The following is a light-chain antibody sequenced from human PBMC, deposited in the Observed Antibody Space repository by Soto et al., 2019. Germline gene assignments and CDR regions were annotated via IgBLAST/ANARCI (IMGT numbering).Light chain of an antibody. CDR1: QSFRSSY. V-gene: IGKV3-20*01. CDR3: QQYDTSPRT. CDR2: RTS. Sequence: TALTESPGNLSLSPGERPTLFCSACQSFRSSYLAWDRQKPGQAPRLLIYRTSNRATGIPDRFSGSGSGTDFTLTISSLEPEDFAVYCCQQYDTSPRTFGQGTKVDIK. J-gene: IGKJ1*01.